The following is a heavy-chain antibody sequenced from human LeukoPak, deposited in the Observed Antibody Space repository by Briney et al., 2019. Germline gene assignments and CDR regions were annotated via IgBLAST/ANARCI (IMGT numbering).Heavy chain of an antibody. CDR1: GYIFAASL. J-gene: IGHJ5*02. CDR3: ARVNLGANARGPWFDP. V-gene: IGHV1-18*04. CDR2: ISAYNGNT. D-gene: IGHD1-26*01. Sequence: ASVRVSCKASGYIFAASLLHWVRQAPGQGLEWMGWISAYNGNTNYAQKLQGRVTMTTDTSTSTAYMELRSLRSDDTAVYYCARVNLGANARGPWFDPWSQGTLVTVSS.